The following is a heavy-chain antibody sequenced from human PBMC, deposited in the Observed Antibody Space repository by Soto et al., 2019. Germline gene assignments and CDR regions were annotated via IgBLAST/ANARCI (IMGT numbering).Heavy chain of an antibody. D-gene: IGHD3-3*01. Sequence: PSETLSLTCAVYGGSLSGYCWSWLRQPPGKGLGWLAEANDSGSRNYNPSLRGRLTISLDTSKNQFSLRLSSVTSADTAGYYCARGLAPTIFGTVPTPNWFDPWGQGTLVTVSS. J-gene: IGHJ5*02. CDR3: ARGLAPTIFGTVPTPNWFDP. V-gene: IGHV4-34*01. CDR2: ANDSGSR. CDR1: GGSLSGYC.